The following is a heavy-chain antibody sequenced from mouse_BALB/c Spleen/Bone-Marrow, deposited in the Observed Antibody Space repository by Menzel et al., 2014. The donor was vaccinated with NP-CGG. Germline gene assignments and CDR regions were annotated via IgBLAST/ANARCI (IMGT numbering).Heavy chain of an antibody. CDR2: ILPGSGDT. V-gene: IGHV1-9*01. CDR3: ARNYDSEYYYIMDY. D-gene: IGHD1-1*01. J-gene: IGHJ4*01. Sequence: VNLVESGAELMKPGASVKISCKATGYTFSSYWIEWVKQRPGHGLEWIGEILPGSGDTNYNEKFRDKATFTADTSSNTAYMHLTSLTSEDSAVYYCARNYDSEYYYIMDYWGHGTSVTVSS. CDR1: GYTFSSYW.